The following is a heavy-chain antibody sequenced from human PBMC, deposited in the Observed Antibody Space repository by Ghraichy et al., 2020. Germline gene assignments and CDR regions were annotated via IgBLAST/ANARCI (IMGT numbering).Heavy chain of an antibody. J-gene: IGHJ4*02. D-gene: IGHD2-15*01. CDR1: GFTVSSYS. Sequence: GGSLRLSCAASGFTVSSYSMNWVRQAPGKGLEWVSSVSSSSTYIYYADSVKGRFTISRDNAKNSLYLQMNSLRAEDTAVYYCARGLAATKYYFDYWGQGTLVTGSS. CDR3: ARGLAATKYYFDY. V-gene: IGHV3-21*01. CDR2: VSSSSTYI.